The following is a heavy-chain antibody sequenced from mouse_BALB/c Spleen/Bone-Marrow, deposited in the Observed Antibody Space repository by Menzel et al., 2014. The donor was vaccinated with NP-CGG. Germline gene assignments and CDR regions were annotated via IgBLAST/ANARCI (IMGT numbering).Heavy chain of an antibody. Sequence: VQLQQSGPELVKPGASLNISCKTSGYTFPDNTIHWVKQSQRKSLEWIGSINPNIGGSTYNQNFKDKATLTVDKSSRTAYMELRSLTSEDSAVYYCARSVHFDYWGQGSTLTVSS. J-gene: IGHJ2*01. CDR2: INPNIGGS. V-gene: IGHV1-22*01. CDR3: ARSVHFDY. CDR1: GYTFPDNT.